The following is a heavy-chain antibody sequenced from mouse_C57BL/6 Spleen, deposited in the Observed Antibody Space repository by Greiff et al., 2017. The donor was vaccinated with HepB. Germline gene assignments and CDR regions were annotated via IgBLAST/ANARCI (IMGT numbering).Heavy chain of an antibody. CDR3: ATGRGQVRLPAWFAY. CDR1: GYTFTSYW. Sequence: QVQLKQPGAELVKPGASVKMSCKASGYTFTSYWITWVKQRPGQGLEWIGDIYPGSGSTNYNEKFKSKATLTVDTSSSTAYMQLSSLTSEDSAVYYCATGRGQVRLPAWFAYWGQGTLVTVSA. J-gene: IGHJ3*01. D-gene: IGHD3-2*02. V-gene: IGHV1-55*01. CDR2: IYPGSGST.